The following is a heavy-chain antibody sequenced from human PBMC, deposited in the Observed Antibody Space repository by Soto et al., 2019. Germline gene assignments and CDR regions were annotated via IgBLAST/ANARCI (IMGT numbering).Heavy chain of an antibody. J-gene: IGHJ6*03. V-gene: IGHV1-69*06. CDR1: GGTFSSYA. Sequence: ASVKVSCKASGGTFSSYAISWVRQAPGKGLEWMGGIIPIFGKANYAQNFQGRVTITADKSTSTAYMDLSSLRSEATAVYYCATVAEMGTVTKGYYYYRAVWGKGTPVTAPS. CDR3: ATVAEMGTVTKGYYYYRAV. D-gene: IGHD4-17*01. CDR2: IIPIFGKA.